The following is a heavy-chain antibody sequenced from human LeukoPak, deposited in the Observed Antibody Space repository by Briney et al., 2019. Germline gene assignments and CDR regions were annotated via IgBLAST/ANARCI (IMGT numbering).Heavy chain of an antibody. CDR3: AADISYCTASRCSNWFDP. CDR1: GGTFSNYA. J-gene: IGHJ5*02. Sequence: GASVKVSCKASGGTFSNYAISWVRQAPGQGHEWMGGIIPIFGTASYAQKFQGRVTITTDESTSTAYMELSSLRSEDTAVYYCAADISYCTASRCSNWFDPWGQGTLVTVSS. CDR2: IIPIFGTA. V-gene: IGHV1-69*05. D-gene: IGHD2-8*02.